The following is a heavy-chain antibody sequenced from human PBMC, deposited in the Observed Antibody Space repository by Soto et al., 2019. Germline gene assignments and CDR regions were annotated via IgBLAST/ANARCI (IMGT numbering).Heavy chain of an antibody. Sequence: SVKVSCKASGVTFSSYAISWVRQAPGQGLEWMGGIIPIFGTANHAQKFQGRVTITADKSTSTAYMELSSLRSEDTAVYYCARTTGQQLVRDYYYGMDVWGQGTTVTVSS. CDR2: IIPIFGTA. CDR3: ARTTGQQLVRDYYYGMDV. J-gene: IGHJ6*02. D-gene: IGHD6-13*01. V-gene: IGHV1-69*06. CDR1: GVTFSSYA.